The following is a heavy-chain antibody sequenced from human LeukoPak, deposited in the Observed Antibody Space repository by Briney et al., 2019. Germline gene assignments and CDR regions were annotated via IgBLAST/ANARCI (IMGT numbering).Heavy chain of an antibody. CDR1: GYTFTSYD. V-gene: IGHV1-8*01. J-gene: IGHJ3*02. CDR3: ARESSGDNAFDI. D-gene: IGHD2-15*01. Sequence: GPSVKVSCKASGYTFTSYDINWVRQATGQGLEWMGWMNPNSGNTGYAQKFQGRVTMTRNTSISTAYMELSSLRSEDTAVYYCARESSGDNAFDIWGQGTMVPSLQ. CDR2: MNPNSGNT.